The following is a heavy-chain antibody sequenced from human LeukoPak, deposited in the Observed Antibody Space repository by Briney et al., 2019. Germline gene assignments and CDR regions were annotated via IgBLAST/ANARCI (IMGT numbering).Heavy chain of an antibody. CDR1: GGSISSSSYY. Sequence: SETLSLTCTVSGGSISSSSYYWGWIRQPPGKGLEWIGSIYYSGSTYYNPSLKSRVTISVDTSKNQFSLKLSSVTAADTAVYYCARHDWDFDYSGQGTLVTVSS. CDR2: IYYSGST. D-gene: IGHD2-21*01. V-gene: IGHV4-39*01. J-gene: IGHJ4*02. CDR3: ARHDWDFDY.